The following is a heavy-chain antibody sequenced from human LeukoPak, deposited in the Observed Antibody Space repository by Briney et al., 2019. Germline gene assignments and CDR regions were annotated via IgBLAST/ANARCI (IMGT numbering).Heavy chain of an antibody. V-gene: IGHV1-46*01. CDR1: GYTFTSYY. J-gene: IGHJ4*02. CDR3: AREVRPLLWFGETVYYFDY. CDR2: INPSGGST. Sequence: ASVKVSCKASGYTFTSYYMHWMRQAPGQGLEWMGIINPSGGSTSYAQKFQGRVTMTRDTSTSTVYMELSSLRSEDTAVYYCAREVRPLLWFGETVYYFDYWGQGTLVTVPS. D-gene: IGHD3-10*01.